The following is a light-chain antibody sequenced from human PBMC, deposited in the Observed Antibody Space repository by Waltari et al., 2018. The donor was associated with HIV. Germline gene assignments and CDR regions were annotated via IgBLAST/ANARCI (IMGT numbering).Light chain of an antibody. CDR2: DDS. Sequence: SYVLTQPPSVSVAPGQTARITCGGNHIGDKSVHWYQQKPGQAPVLVVYDDSDRPEGIPERFSGSNSGNTATLTISGVEAGDEADYYCQVWDVVSDHVLFGGGTKLTVL. CDR1: HIGDKS. J-gene: IGLJ3*02. V-gene: IGLV3-21*02. CDR3: QVWDVVSDHVL.